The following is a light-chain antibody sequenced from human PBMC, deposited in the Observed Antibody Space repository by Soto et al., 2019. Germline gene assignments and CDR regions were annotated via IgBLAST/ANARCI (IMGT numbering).Light chain of an antibody. CDR2: GAS. J-gene: IGKJ4*01. Sequence: DIQMTQSPFSVSAFVGDRVTITCRASQGISNWLAWYQQKPGRAPKLLIYGASTLQSGVPSRFSGSGSGTYFTLTISGLQPEDFATYFCQQGNSFPPLTCGGGTRVELK. CDR1: QGISNW. CDR3: QQGNSFPPLT. V-gene: IGKV1-12*01.